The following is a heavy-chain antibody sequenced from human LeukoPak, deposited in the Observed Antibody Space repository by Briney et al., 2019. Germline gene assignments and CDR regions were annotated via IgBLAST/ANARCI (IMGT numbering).Heavy chain of an antibody. Sequence: GGSLRLSCAASGFTFSSYWMSWVRQAPGKGLEWVSSISGSGVTTYYADSVKGRFTTSRDNSKNTLFLQMNSLRVDDTAAYYCAKSGRDSLNYYYYMDVWGKGTTVTISS. CDR2: ISGSGVTT. CDR1: GFTFSSYW. J-gene: IGHJ6*03. V-gene: IGHV3-23*01. D-gene: IGHD3-10*01. CDR3: AKSGRDSLNYYYYMDV.